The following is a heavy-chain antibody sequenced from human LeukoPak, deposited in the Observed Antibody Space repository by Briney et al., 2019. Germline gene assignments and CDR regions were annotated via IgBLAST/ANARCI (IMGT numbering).Heavy chain of an antibody. CDR3: ARGPFYYYYGMDV. CDR2: INHSGST. Sequence: SETLSLTCAVYGGSFSGYYWSWIRQPPGKGLEWIGEINHSGSTNYNPSLKSRVTISVDTSKNQFSLKLGSVTAADTAVYYCARGPFYYYYGMDVWGQGTTVTVSS. J-gene: IGHJ6*02. V-gene: IGHV4-34*01. CDR1: GGSFSGYY.